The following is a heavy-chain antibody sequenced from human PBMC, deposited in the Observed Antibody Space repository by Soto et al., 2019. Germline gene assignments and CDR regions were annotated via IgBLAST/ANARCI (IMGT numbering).Heavy chain of an antibody. D-gene: IGHD3-3*01. CDR3: ATSYYNFWSGYYLAYFDY. CDR1: GVSFTGYY. CDR2: INHSGST. V-gene: IGHV4-34*01. J-gene: IGHJ4*02. Sequence: QEHLQQWGAGLLKPSETLSLTCAVYGVSFTGYYWSWIRQPPGKGLEWIGEINHSGSTNYNPSAKIRVTISVDTYKKQFSLKLSSVTAADTAVYYCATSYYNFWSGYYLAYFDYWGQGTLVTVSS.